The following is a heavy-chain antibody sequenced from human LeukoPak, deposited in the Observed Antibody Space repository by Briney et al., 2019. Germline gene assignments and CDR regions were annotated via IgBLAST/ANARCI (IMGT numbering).Heavy chain of an antibody. CDR1: GFTLSSYA. D-gene: IGHD3-22*01. CDR3: AKSGDSRDDYFDY. V-gene: IGHV3-23*01. Sequence: GGSLRLSCAASGFTLSSYAMGWVRQAPGKGLEWVSRISASGGSTYYADSVKGRFNISRHNSKNTLRLQMDRLRAEDTAVYYCAKSGDSRDDYFDYWGQGTLVTVSS. CDR2: ISASGGST. J-gene: IGHJ4*02.